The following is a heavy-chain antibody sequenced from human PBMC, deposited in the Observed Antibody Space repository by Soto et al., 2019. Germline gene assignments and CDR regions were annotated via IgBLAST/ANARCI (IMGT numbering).Heavy chain of an antibody. CDR3: ACSASVNY. CDR1: GFTFSSYS. J-gene: IGHJ4*02. D-gene: IGHD3-10*02. Sequence: GGSLRLSCAASGFTFSSYSMYWVRQAPGKGLEWVSSISSSSSYIYYADSVKGRFTISRDNDKNSLYLQMNSLRAEDTAVYYCACSASVNYWGQGTLVTVSS. V-gene: IGHV3-21*01. CDR2: ISSSSSYI.